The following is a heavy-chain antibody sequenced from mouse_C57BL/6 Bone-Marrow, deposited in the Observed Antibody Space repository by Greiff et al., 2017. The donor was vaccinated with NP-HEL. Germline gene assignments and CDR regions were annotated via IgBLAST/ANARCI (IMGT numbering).Heavy chain of an antibody. CDR2: IDPSDSYA. CDR1: GYTFTSYW. V-gene: IGHV1-59*01. J-gene: IGHJ4*01. Sequence: QVHVKQSGAELVRPGTSVKLSCKASGYTFTSYWMHWVKQRPGQGLEWIGVIDPSDSYANYNQKFKGKATLTVDTSSSTAYMQLSSLTSEDSAVYYCARAGYYAMDYWGQGTSVTVSS. CDR3: ARAGYYAMDY.